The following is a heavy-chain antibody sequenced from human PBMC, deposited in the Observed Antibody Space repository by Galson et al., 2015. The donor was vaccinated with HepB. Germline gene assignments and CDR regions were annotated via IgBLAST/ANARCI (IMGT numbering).Heavy chain of an antibody. Sequence: SLRLSCAASGFTFNSYAMSWVRQAPGKGLEWVSAVSGNGGTTYYADSVKGRFTISRDNSKNTLYLRANSLRAEDTAVYYLAKESPYCGSPNCRYYYFDSWGQGILVTVSS. CDR3: AKESPYCGSPNCRYYYFDS. CDR2: VSGNGGTT. V-gene: IGHV3-23*01. D-gene: IGHD2-2*01. J-gene: IGHJ4*02. CDR1: GFTFNSYA.